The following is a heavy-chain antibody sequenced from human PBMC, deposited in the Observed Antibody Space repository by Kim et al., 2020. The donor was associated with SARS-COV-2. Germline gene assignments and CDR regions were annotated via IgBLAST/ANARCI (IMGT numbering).Heavy chain of an antibody. CDR3: ARKRADSSGFIDS. J-gene: IGHJ4*02. Sequence: SETLSRTCAVSGAAIDDYYWSWIRQAPGKGLEWIGYIHHNGNSNSNPSLESRVTISLDTSRNQFSLKLTYVTAADSAVYFCARKRADSSGFIDSWGQGTPVIVSS. CDR2: IHHNGNS. D-gene: IGHD3-22*01. V-gene: IGHV4-59*01. CDR1: GAAIDDYY.